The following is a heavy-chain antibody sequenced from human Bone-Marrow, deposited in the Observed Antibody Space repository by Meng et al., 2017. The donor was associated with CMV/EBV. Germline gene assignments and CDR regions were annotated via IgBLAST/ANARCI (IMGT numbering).Heavy chain of an antibody. J-gene: IGHJ4*02. V-gene: IGHV3-21*06. Sequence: GESLKISCAASGFTFSAYSMNWVRQAPGKGLEWVSSISSTSTYVYYADSVKGRFTISRDNAKNSLYLQMNSLRVEDTAVYYCARVSGEADGAWGQGTLVTVYS. CDR1: GFTFSAYS. D-gene: IGHD3-16*01. CDR2: ISSTSTYV. CDR3: ARVSGEADGA.